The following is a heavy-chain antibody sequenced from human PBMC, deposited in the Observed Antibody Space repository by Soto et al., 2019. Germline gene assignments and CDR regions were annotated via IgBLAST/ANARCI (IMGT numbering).Heavy chain of an antibody. CDR2: INPSGDST. Sequence: PGGSLRLSCAASGFTFSIYAMNWVRQAPGKGLEWVSAINPSGDSTYYADSVKGRFTISRDNSKNTVYLQMNSLRAEDTALYYCAKGGYDYGGKLTVWGQGTLVTVSS. J-gene: IGHJ1*01. CDR3: AKGGYDYGGKLTV. V-gene: IGHV3-23*01. D-gene: IGHD4-17*01. CDR1: GFTFSIYA.